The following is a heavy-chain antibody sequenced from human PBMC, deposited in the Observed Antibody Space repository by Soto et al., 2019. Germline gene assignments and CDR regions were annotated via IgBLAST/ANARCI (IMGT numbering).Heavy chain of an antibody. V-gene: IGHV4-34*01. D-gene: IGHD6-19*01. CDR1: GGSFSGYY. CDR3: ARGPLFSYSSGWYRGRYFQH. Sequence: PSETLSLTCAVYGGSFSGYYWSWIRQPPGKGLEWIGEINHSGSTNYNPSLKSRVTISVDTSKNQFSLKLSSVTAADTAVYYCARGPLFSYSSGWYRGRYFQHWGQGTLVTVSS. CDR2: INHSGST. J-gene: IGHJ1*01.